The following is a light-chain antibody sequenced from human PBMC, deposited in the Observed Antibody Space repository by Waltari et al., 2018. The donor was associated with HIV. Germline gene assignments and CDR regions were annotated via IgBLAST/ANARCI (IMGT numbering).Light chain of an antibody. J-gene: IGKJ4*01. Sequence: DIQLTQSPSSLSASVGYRVTITCRASQGISSYLAWYQQEPGKVPKLLIYAASTLQSGVPSRFSGSGSGTEFTLTISSLQPEDFATYYCQQLSSYPLTFGGGTKVEIK. CDR2: AAS. V-gene: IGKV1-9*01. CDR3: QQLSSYPLT. CDR1: QGISSY.